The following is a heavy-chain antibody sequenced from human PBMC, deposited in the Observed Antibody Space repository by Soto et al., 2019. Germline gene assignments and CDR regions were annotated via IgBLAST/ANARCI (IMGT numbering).Heavy chain of an antibody. V-gene: IGHV1-69*04. D-gene: IGHD3-22*01. Sequence: SVKVSCKASGGTFSSYTISWVRQAPGQGLEWMGRIIPILGIANYAQKFQGRVTITADKSTSTAYMELSSLRSEDTAVYYCARDPYYYDSSGYPIDYWGQGTLVTVSS. CDR1: GGTFSSYT. J-gene: IGHJ4*02. CDR2: IIPILGIA. CDR3: ARDPYYYDSSGYPIDY.